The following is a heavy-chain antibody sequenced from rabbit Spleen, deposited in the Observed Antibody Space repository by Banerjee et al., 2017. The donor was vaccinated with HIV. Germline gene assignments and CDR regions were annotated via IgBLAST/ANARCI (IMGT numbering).Heavy chain of an antibody. CDR1: GVSFSDKD. Sequence: EQLEESGGGLVKPEGSLTLTCKASGVSFSDKDVMCWVRQAPGKGLEWIGSFDPVFGSTYYASWVNGQFTISSHNAQNTLYLQLNSLTAADTATYFCARGPPYAGYAGYGYVYLNLWGPGTLVTVS. J-gene: IGHJ4*01. CDR2: FDPVFGST. CDR3: ARGPPYAGYAGYGYVYLNL. D-gene: IGHD6-1*01. V-gene: IGHV1S47*01.